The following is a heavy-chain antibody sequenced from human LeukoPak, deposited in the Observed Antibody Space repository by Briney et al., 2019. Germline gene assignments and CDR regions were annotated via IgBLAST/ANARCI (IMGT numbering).Heavy chain of an antibody. V-gene: IGHV4-59*01. Sequence: SETLSLTCTVSGGSISSYYWSWIRQPPGKGLEWIGYIYYSGGTNYNPSLKSRVTISVDTSKDQFSLKLSSVTAADTAVYYCARQNGRYSGSYFDYWGQGTLVTVSS. CDR1: GGSISSYY. CDR3: ARQNGRYSGSYFDY. D-gene: IGHD1-26*01. CDR2: IYYSGGT. J-gene: IGHJ4*02.